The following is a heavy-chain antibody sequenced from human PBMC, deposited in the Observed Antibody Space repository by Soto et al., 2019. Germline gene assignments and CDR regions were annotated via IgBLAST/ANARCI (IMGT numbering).Heavy chain of an antibody. CDR1: GFTFRNYW. D-gene: IGHD2-15*01. Sequence: GGSLRLSCRASGFTFRNYWMNLVRQAPGKGLEWVANIKQDESETYYVDPVKGRFTISRDNAKNSLFLQMNSLTAEDTGVYYCAGGTGWLIDYWGQGTLVTVSS. CDR2: IKQDESET. J-gene: IGHJ4*02. V-gene: IGHV3-7*01. CDR3: AGGTGWLIDY.